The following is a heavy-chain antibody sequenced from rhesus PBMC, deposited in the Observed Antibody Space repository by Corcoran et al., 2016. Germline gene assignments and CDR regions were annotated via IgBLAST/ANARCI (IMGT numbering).Heavy chain of an antibody. V-gene: IGHV3S5*01. CDR1: GFTFSSYG. CDR3: AKPYGLDS. Sequence: EVQLVESGGGLVQPGGSLRLSCAASGFTFSSYGMSWVRQAPGNGLELVSYISNGGGSTYYADSVKGRFTISRDNSKNTLSLQMNSLRAEDTAVYYCAKPYGLDSWGQGVVVTVSS. J-gene: IGHJ6*01. CDR2: ISNGGGST.